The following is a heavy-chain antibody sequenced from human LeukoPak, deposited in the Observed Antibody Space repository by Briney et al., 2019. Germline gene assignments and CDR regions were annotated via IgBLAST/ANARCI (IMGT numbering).Heavy chain of an antibody. D-gene: IGHD4-23*01. V-gene: IGHV4-34*01. Sequence: SETLSLTCAVYGGSFSGYYWSWIRQPPGKGLEWIGEINHSGSTNYNPSLKSRVTISVDTSKNQFSLKLSSVTAADTAVYYCARAVYGGKSCSAPGGQEPLVTV. CDR2: INHSGST. CDR3: ARAVYGGKSCSAP. J-gene: IGHJ5*02. CDR1: GGSFSGYY.